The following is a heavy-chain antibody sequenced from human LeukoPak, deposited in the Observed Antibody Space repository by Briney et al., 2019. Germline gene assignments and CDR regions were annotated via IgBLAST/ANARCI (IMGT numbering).Heavy chain of an antibody. J-gene: IGHJ6*03. CDR1: RFTFSSYW. CDR2: IKQDGSEK. D-gene: IGHD1-7*01. CDR3: ARESPITGTTSGFYYYMDV. V-gene: IGHV3-7*01. Sequence: PGGSLRLSCAASRFTFSSYWMSWVRQAPGKGLEWVANIKQDGSEKYYVDSVKGRFTISRDNAKNSLYLQMNSLRAEDTAVYYCARESPITGTTSGFYYYMDVWGKGTTVTVSS.